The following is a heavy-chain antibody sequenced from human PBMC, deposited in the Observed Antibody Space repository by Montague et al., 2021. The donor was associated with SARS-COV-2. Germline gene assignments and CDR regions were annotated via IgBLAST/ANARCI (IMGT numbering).Heavy chain of an antibody. Sequence: SQTLSLTCSVSGDSISSGGYYWSWIRQLPEKGLEWIALISYTGITYSNPSLESRVTMSVDTSKNHFSLNLRSVTAADTANYCARRGETYPFDYWGQGTPVTVSS. CDR1: GDSISSGGYY. CDR2: ISYTGIT. V-gene: IGHV4-31*03. CDR3: ARRGETYPFDY. J-gene: IGHJ4*02.